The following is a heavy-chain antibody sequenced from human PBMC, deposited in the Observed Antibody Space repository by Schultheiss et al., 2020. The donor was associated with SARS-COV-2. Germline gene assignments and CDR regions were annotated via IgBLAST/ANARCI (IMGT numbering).Heavy chain of an antibody. D-gene: IGHD3-22*01. V-gene: IGHV4-34*09. CDR3: ARVNYYDSSGYYYFDY. Sequence: SQTLSLTCAVYGGSFSGYYWSWIRQPPGKGLEWIGEINHSGSTNYNPSLKSRVTISVDTSKNQFFLKLSSVTVADTTVYYCARVNYYDSSGYYYFDYWGQGSLVTVAS. CDR2: INHSGST. CDR1: GGSFSGYY. J-gene: IGHJ4*02.